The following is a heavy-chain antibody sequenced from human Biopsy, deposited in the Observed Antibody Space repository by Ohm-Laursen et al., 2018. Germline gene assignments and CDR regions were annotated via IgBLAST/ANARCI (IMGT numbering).Heavy chain of an antibody. CDR3: ARVEAGTYDALDI. V-gene: IGHV4-59*07. CDR1: GGSMTGYE. J-gene: IGHJ3*02. Sequence: SDTLSLTGSVSGGSMTGYEWSWIRLAPGKGLEWIGYIYYSGGTKYNPSLASRVTFSVDMSKSQFSLKLYSVTAADAAVYYCARVEAGTYDALDIWGQGTLVAVSA. CDR2: IYYSGGT. D-gene: IGHD1-26*01.